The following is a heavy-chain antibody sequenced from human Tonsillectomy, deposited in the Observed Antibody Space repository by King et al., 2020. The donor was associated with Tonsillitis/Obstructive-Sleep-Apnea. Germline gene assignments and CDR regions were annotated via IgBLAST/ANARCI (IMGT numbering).Heavy chain of an antibody. CDR1: GGTFSSYA. CDR2: IIPIFGTA. D-gene: IGHD5-12*01. J-gene: IGHJ4*02. Sequence: AQLVQSGAEVKKPGSSVKVSCKASGGTFSSYAISWVRQAPGQGLEWMGGIIPIFGTANYAQKFQGRVTITADESTSTAYMELSSLRSEDTALYYCARDHRVREYSAYAVVYWGQGTLVTVSS. CDR3: ARDHRVREYSAYAVVY. V-gene: IGHV1-69*01.